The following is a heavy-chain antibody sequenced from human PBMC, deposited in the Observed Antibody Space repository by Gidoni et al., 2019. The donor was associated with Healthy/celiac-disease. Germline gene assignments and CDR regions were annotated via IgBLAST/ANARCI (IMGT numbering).Heavy chain of an antibody. V-gene: IGHV4-39*01. J-gene: IGHJ4*02. CDR1: GGSISSSSYY. CDR2: IYYSGST. D-gene: IGHD2-2*01. Sequence: QLQLQESGPGLVKPSETLSLTCTVSGGSISSSSYYWGWIRQPPGKGLEWIGSIYYSGSTYYNPSLKSRVTISVDTSKNQFSLKLSSVTAADTAVYYCARLPLGYCSSTSCYEGGYFDYWGQGTLVTVSS. CDR3: ARLPLGYCSSTSCYEGGYFDY.